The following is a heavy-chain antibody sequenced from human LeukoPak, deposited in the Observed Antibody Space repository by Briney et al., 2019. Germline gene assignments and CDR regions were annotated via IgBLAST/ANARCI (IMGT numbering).Heavy chain of an antibody. Sequence: SETLSLTCAVYGGSFSGYYWSWIRQPPGKGLEWIGEINHSGSTNYNPSLKSRVTISVDTSKNQFSLKLSSVTAADTAVYYCARRRGSSGADYWGQGTLVTVSS. CDR3: ARRRGSSGADY. J-gene: IGHJ4*02. CDR1: GGSFSGYY. D-gene: IGHD3-16*01. CDR2: INHSGST. V-gene: IGHV4-34*01.